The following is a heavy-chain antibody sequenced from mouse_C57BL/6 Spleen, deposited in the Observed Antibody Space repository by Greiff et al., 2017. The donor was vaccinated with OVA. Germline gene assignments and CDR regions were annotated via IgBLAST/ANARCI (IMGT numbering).Heavy chain of an antibody. CDR3: ARDPQGGYYAMDY. CDR2: IDPYDSYT. D-gene: IGHD3-2*02. J-gene: IGHJ4*01. CDR1: GYTFTSYW. V-gene: IGHV1-59*01. Sequence: VQLQQPGAELVRPGTSVKLSCKASGYTFTSYWMHWVKQRPGQGLEWIGVIDPYDSYTNYNQKFKGKATLTVDTSSSTAYMQLSSLTSEDSAVYYCARDPQGGYYAMDYWGQGTSVTAFS.